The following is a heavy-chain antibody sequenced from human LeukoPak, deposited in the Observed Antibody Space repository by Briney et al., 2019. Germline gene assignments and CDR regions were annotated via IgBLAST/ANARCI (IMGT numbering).Heavy chain of an antibody. Sequence: ASVKVSCKASGYTFTSYGISWVRQAPGQGLEWMGWISAYNGNTNYAQKLQGRVTMTTDTSTSTAYMELRSLRSDDTAVYYCASHSGGSGSYPLNYYYMDVWGKGTTVTVSS. D-gene: IGHD3-10*01. J-gene: IGHJ6*03. CDR2: ISAYNGNT. CDR1: GYTFTSYG. V-gene: IGHV1-18*01. CDR3: ASHSGGSGSYPLNYYYMDV.